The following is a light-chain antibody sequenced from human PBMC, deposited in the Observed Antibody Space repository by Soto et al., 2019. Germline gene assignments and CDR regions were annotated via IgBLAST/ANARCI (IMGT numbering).Light chain of an antibody. CDR3: ISYTSSSSWV. CDR1: SSDVGGYNY. Sequence: QSALTQPASVSGSPGQSIAISCTGTSSDVGGYNYVSWYQQHAGKAPKVMIYEVNKRPSGVSNRFSGSKSGNTASLTISGLQAEDEADYYCISYTSSSSWVFGGGTKLTVL. J-gene: IGLJ3*02. V-gene: IGLV2-14*01. CDR2: EVN.